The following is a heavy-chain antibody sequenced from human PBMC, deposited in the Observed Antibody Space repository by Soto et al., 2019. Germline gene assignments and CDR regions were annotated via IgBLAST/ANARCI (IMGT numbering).Heavy chain of an antibody. CDR1: GYTFTGYF. V-gene: IGHV1-2*02. J-gene: IGHJ5*02. D-gene: IGHD3-10*01. CDR3: ARVIRGAYYNSPLDT. Sequence: ASVKVSCKXSGYTFTGYFMHWVRQAPGQGLEWMGWINPYSGGADYAQSFQGRVTMTRDTSISTVYMELSRLRFDDTAVYYCARVIRGAYYNSPLDTWGQGAVVTSPQ. CDR2: INPYSGGA.